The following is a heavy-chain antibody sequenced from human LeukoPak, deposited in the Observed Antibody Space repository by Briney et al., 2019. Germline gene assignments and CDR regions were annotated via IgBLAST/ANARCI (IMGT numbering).Heavy chain of an antibody. D-gene: IGHD1-26*01. V-gene: IGHV4-59*01. CDR3: ARVPVVGATTLDP. CDR1: GGFNSSYY. J-gene: IGHJ5*02. Sequence: SETLSLTCTVSGGFNSSYYWRGIRQPPGKGLEWIGYIYYSGSTNYNPSLKSRVTISVDTSKNQFSLKLSSVTAADTAVYYCARVPVVGATTLDPWGQGTLVTVSS. CDR2: IYYSGST.